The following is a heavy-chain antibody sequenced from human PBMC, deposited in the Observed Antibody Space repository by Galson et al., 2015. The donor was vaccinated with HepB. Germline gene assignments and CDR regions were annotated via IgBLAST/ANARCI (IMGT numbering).Heavy chain of an antibody. V-gene: IGHV2-70*20. CDR3: ARTRPDCRRGWFDP. J-gene: IGHJ5*02. D-gene: IGHD2-21*02. CDR2: IDWDDDK. CDR1: GFSLSTSGVG. Sequence: PALVKPTQTLTLTCTFSGFSLSTSGVGVGWVRQPPGKALEWLALIDWDDDKYYSTSLKTRLTISKDTSKNQVVLTMTNMDPVDTATYYCARTRPDCRRGWFDPWGQGTLVTVSS.